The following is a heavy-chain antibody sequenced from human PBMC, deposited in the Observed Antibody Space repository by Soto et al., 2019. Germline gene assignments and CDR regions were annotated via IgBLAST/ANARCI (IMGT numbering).Heavy chain of an antibody. CDR3: AQERGGGAAAGPRGY. V-gene: IGHV2-5*02. D-gene: IGHD6-13*01. CDR1: GFSLSTSGVG. J-gene: IGHJ4*02. CDR2: IYWDDDK. Sequence: SGPTPVNPAHTLTLTCTFSGFSLSTSGVGVGWIRQPPGKALEWLALIYWDDDKRYSPSLKSRLTITKDTSKNQVVLTMTNMDPVDTATYYCAQERGGGAAAGPRGYWRQGTLVTVSS.